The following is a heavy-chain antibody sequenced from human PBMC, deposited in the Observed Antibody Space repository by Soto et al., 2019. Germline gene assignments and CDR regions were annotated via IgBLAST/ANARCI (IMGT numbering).Heavy chain of an antibody. V-gene: IGHV3-30*18. Sequence: QVQLLESGGGVVQPGRSLRLSCAASGFAFSSFGMHWVRQAPGKGLEWVAVISYDGSNKYYVDSVKGRFTISRDNTKNTLSMKMHSLRVEDPGAYYWAKDTDRTGGFGDIVSVSYYHYGGIDGGGQGTTVTVAS. J-gene: IGHJ6*02. D-gene: IGHD5-12*01. CDR1: GFAFSSFG. CDR2: ISYDGSNK. CDR3: AKDTDRTGGFGDIVSVSYYHYGGIDG.